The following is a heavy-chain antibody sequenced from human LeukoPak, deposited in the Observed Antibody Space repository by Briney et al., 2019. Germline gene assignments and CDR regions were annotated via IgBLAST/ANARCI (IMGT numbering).Heavy chain of an antibody. V-gene: IGHV4-39*07. CDR2: IYYSGST. CDR1: GGSISSSSYY. CDR3: ARGSGYSYGPYFDY. J-gene: IGHJ4*02. D-gene: IGHD5-18*01. Sequence: SETLSLTCTVSGGSISSSSYYWGWIRQPPGKGLEWIGSIYYSGSTYYNPSLKSRVTISVDRSKNQFSLKLSPVTAADTAVYYCARGSGYSYGPYFDYWGQGTLVTVSS.